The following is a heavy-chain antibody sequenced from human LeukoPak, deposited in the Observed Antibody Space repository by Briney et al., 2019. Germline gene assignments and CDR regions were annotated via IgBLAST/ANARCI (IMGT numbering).Heavy chain of an antibody. CDR1: GVSISSGSYY. J-gene: IGHJ4*02. D-gene: IGHD3-10*01. Sequence: SSETLSLTCTVSGVSISSGSYYWSWIRQPPGKGLEWIGYIYYSGSTNYNPSLKSRVTISVDTSKNQFSLKLSSVTAADTAVYYCARGVVRGVRGLNYFDYWGQGTLVTVSS. CDR2: IYYSGST. CDR3: ARGVVRGVRGLNYFDY. V-gene: IGHV4-61*01.